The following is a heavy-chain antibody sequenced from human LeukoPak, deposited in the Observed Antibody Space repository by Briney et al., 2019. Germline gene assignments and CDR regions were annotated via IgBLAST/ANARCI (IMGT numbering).Heavy chain of an antibody. CDR2: ISSRSSFI. J-gene: IGHJ6*04. CDR3: AELGITMIGGV. CDR1: EFTFSSYS. V-gene: IGHV3-21*01. D-gene: IGHD3-10*02. Sequence: PGGSLRLSCAASEFTFSSYSMNWVRQAPGKGLAWVSSISSRSSFIYYADSVKGRFTISRDNAKNSLYLQMNSLRAEDTAVYYCAELGITMIGGVWGKGTTVTISS.